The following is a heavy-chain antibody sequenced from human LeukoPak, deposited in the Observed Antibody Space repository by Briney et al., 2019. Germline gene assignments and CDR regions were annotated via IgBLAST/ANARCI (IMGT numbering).Heavy chain of an antibody. Sequence: GGPLRLSCAASGFTFSSYEMNWVRQAPGKGLEWVSYISSSGSTIYYADSVKGRFTISRDNAKNSLYLQMNSLRAEDTAVYYCARDTVVVPAASLYYYGMDVWGKGTKVTVSS. V-gene: IGHV3-48*03. J-gene: IGHJ6*04. CDR1: GFTFSSYE. CDR2: ISSSGSTI. CDR3: ARDTVVVPAASLYYYGMDV. D-gene: IGHD2-2*01.